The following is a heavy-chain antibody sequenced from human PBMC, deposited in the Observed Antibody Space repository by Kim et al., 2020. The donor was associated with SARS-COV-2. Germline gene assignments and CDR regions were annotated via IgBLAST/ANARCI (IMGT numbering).Heavy chain of an antibody. V-gene: IGHV1-2*02. D-gene: IGHD3-3*01. Sequence: YAQKFQGRVTMTRDTSISTAYMELSRLRSDDTAVYYCARDWSKSRVTGGYWGQGTLVTVSS. J-gene: IGHJ4*02. CDR3: ARDWSKSRVTGGY.